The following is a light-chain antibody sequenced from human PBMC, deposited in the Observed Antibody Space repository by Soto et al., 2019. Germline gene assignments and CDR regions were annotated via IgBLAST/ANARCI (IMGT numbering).Light chain of an antibody. CDR2: LNSDGGQ. CDR3: QTCGTGPWV. Sequence: QLVLTQSPSASASLGASVKLTCTLSSGHSNYAISWPQQQPEKGPRYLMKLNSDGGQTKGDGIPDRFSGSSSGAARYLTICSHESEDEADYYCQTCGTGPWVFGGGTQLTVL. J-gene: IGLJ3*02. CDR1: SGHSNYA. V-gene: IGLV4-69*01.